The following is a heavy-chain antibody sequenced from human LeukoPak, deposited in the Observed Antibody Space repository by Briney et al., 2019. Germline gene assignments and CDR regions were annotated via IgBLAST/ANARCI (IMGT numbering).Heavy chain of an antibody. Sequence: GASVKVSCKASGYTFTSYDINWVRQATGQGLEGMGWMNPNSGNTGYAQKFQGRVTMTRNTSISTAYMELSSLRSEDTAVYYCARVTASPYCSSTSCYEYYYGMDVWGQGTTVTVSS. J-gene: IGHJ6*02. V-gene: IGHV1-8*01. D-gene: IGHD2-2*01. CDR2: MNPNSGNT. CDR3: ARVTASPYCSSTSCYEYYYGMDV. CDR1: GYTFTSYD.